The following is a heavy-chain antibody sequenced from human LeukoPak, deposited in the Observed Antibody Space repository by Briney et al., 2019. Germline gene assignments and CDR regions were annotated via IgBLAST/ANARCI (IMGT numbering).Heavy chain of an antibody. CDR3: TQGGYEENVGY. D-gene: IGHD5-12*01. Sequence: GGSLRLSCAASGFTLSSYAMSWVRQAPGKGLEWVSSISRNSQNIYYADSVKGRFTISRDNAKNSLYLQMNSLRAEDTALYHCTQGGYEENVGYWGQGTLVTVSS. CDR1: GFTLSSYA. V-gene: IGHV3-21*04. CDR2: ISRNSQNI. J-gene: IGHJ4*02.